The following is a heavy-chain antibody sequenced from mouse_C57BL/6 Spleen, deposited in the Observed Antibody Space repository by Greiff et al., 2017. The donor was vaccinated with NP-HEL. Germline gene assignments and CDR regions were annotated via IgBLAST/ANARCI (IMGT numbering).Heavy chain of an antibody. CDR2: ISSGGDYI. V-gene: IGHV5-9-1*02. CDR3: TRDHYGSRFDY. D-gene: IGHD1-1*01. J-gene: IGHJ2*01. CDR1: GFTFSSYA. Sequence: EVMLVESGEGLVKPGGSLKLSCAASGFTFSSYAMSWVRQTPEKRLEWVAYISSGGDYIYYADTVKGRFTISRDNARNTLYLQMSSLKSEDTAMYYCTRDHYGSRFDYWGQGTTLTVSS.